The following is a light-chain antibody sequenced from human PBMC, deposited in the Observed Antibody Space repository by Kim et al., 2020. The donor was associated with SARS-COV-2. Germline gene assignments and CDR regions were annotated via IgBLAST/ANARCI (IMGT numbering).Light chain of an antibody. J-gene: IGLJ3*02. CDR3: QSYDSSLSGWV. CDR2: GNN. CDR1: SSNIGAGSD. V-gene: IGLV1-40*01. Sequence: QRVTISCTGRSSNIGAGSDVHWYQQLPGTAPKLLIYGNNNRPSGVPDRFSGSKSGTSASLAITGLQAEDEADYYCQSYDSSLSGWVFGGGTQLTVL.